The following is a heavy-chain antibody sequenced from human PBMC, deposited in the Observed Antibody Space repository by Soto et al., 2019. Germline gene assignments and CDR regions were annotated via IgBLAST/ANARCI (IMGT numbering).Heavy chain of an antibody. CDR1: GYTFTSYY. Sequence: ASVKVSCKASGYTFTSYYMHWVRQAPGQGLEWMGIINPSGGSTSYAQKFQGRVTMTRDTSTSTVYMELSSLRSEDTAVYYCARDRPDTAMVFPYYYYYGMDVWGQGTTVTVS. D-gene: IGHD5-18*01. J-gene: IGHJ6*02. CDR2: INPSGGST. V-gene: IGHV1-46*01. CDR3: ARDRPDTAMVFPYYYYYGMDV.